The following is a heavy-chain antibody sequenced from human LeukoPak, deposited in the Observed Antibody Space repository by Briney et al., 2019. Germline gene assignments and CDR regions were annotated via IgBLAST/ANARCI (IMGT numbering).Heavy chain of an antibody. CDR1: GGSISSSSYY. D-gene: IGHD3-22*01. J-gene: IGHJ4*02. Sequence: SSETLSLTCSVSGGSISSSSYYWGWLRQPPGKGLEWIGSIYYTGSTYDTPPLKSRVTISGDTSKNQFSLKLSSVTAADTAVYYCARADSSGYYHHIYWGQGTLVTVSS. CDR2: IYYTGST. CDR3: ARADSSGYYHHIY. V-gene: IGHV4-39*07.